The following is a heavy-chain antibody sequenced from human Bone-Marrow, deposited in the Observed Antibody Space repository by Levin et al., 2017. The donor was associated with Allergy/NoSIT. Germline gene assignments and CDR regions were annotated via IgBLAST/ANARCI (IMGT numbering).Heavy chain of an antibody. D-gene: IGHD3-22*01. CDR3: AREGYDSSGYYY. V-gene: IGHV3-30-3*01. CDR2: ISYDGSNK. CDR1: GFTFSSYA. Sequence: PGESLKISCAASGFTFSSYAMHWVRQAPGKGLEWVAVISYDGSNKYYADSVKGRFTISRDNSKNTLYLQMNSLRAEDTAVYYCAREGYDSSGYYYWGQGTLVTVSS. J-gene: IGHJ4*02.